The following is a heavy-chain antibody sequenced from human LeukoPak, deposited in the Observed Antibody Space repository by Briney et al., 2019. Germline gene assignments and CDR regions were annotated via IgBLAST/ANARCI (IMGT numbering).Heavy chain of an antibody. CDR3: ARWETDY. Sequence: PGGSLRLSCAASGFTFRTYEMNWVRQAPGKGLEWVAVIWYDGSNKYYADSVKGRFTISRDNSKNTLYLQMNSLRAEDTAVYYCARWETDYWGQGTLVTVSS. CDR1: GFTFRTYE. D-gene: IGHD1-26*01. CDR2: IWYDGSNK. J-gene: IGHJ4*02. V-gene: IGHV3-33*08.